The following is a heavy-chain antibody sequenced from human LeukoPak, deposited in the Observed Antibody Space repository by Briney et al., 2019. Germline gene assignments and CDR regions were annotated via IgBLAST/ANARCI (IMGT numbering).Heavy chain of an antibody. CDR2: IYPGDSDT. J-gene: IGHJ4*02. V-gene: IGHV5-51*01. CDR1: GYNFPTYW. Sequence: GESLKISCKGSGYNFPTYWIGWVRQMPGKGLEWMGFIYPGDSDTQYSPSFQGQVTISVDESVSTAYLQWSSLKASDTAMYYCVRTYDRSRHYYPDYWGQGTLVTVSS. CDR3: VRTYDRSRHYYPDY. D-gene: IGHD3-22*01.